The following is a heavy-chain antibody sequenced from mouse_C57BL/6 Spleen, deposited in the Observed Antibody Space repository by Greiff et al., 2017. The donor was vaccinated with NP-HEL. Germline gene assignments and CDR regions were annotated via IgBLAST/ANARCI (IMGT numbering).Heavy chain of an antibody. CDR3: ARHAYYGYDRYYAMDY. D-gene: IGHD2-2*01. CDR1: GYTYTEYT. V-gene: IGHV1-62-2*01. CDR2: FYPGSGSI. Sequence: VQLQQSGAELVKPGASVKLSCKASGYTYTEYTIHWVKQRSGQGLEWIGWFYPGSGSIKYNEKFKDKATLTADKSSSTVYMELSRLTSEDSAVYFCARHAYYGYDRYYAMDYWGQGTSDTVSS. J-gene: IGHJ4*01.